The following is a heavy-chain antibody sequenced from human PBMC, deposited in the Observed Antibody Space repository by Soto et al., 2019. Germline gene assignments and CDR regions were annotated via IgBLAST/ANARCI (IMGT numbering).Heavy chain of an antibody. J-gene: IGHJ4*02. V-gene: IGHV3-30-3*01. Sequence: QVQLVESGGGVVQPGRSLRLSCAASGFAFSSYAMHWVRQAPGKGLEWVAVISYDGGNKYYADSVKGRFTISRDNSKNTLYLQMNILRAEDTAVYYCARDLPGSGDWGKGPLVTVSS. CDR1: GFAFSSYA. CDR2: ISYDGGNK. CDR3: ARDLPGSGD. D-gene: IGHD3-10*01.